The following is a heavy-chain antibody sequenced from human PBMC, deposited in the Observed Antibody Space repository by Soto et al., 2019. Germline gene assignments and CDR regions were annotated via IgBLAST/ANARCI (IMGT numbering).Heavy chain of an antibody. CDR2: INPSGST. CDR3: ARLRFSIQYYYYMDV. CDR1: GGSFSGYY. Sequence: SETLSLTCAVYGGSFSGYYWSWIRQPPGKGLEWIGEINPSGSTNYNPSLKSRLTISVDTSKNQFSLKLSSVTAADTAVYYCARLRFSIQYYYYMDVWGKGTPVTVSS. V-gene: IGHV4-34*01. J-gene: IGHJ6*03. D-gene: IGHD3-16*01.